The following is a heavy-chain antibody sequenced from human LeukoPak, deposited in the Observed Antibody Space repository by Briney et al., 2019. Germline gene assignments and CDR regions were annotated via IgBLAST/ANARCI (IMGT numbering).Heavy chain of an antibody. CDR3: ARSGYFDWLLKPQDY. J-gene: IGHJ4*02. D-gene: IGHD3-9*01. Sequence: PSETLSLTCAVYGGSFSGYYWSWIRQPPGKGLEWIGEINHSGSTNYNPSLKSRVTISVDTSKNQFSLKLSSVTAADTAMYYCARSGYFDWLLKPQDYWGQGTLVTVSS. V-gene: IGHV4-34*01. CDR2: INHSGST. CDR1: GGSFSGYY.